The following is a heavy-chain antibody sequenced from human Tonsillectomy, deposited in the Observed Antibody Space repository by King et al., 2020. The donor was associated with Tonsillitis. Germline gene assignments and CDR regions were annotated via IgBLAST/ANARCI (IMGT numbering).Heavy chain of an antibody. J-gene: IGHJ4*02. D-gene: IGHD3-3*01. CDR1: GGSISSGSYY. CDR2: IYTSGST. V-gene: IGHV4-61*02. Sequence: VQLQESGPGLVKPSQTLSLTCTVSGGSISSGSYYWSWIRQPAGKGLEWIGRIYTSGSTNYNPSLKSRVTISVDTSKNQFSLKLSSVTAADTAVYYCAREGAFGVVGAYWGQGTLVTVSS. CDR3: AREGAFGVVGAY.